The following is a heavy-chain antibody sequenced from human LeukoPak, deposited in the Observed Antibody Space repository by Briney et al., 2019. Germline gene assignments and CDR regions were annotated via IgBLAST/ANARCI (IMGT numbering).Heavy chain of an antibody. CDR3: AREEIIAAYNWFDP. CDR2: ISSSGSTI. V-gene: IGHV3-11*01. J-gene: IGHJ5*02. Sequence: GGSLRLSCAASGFTFSDYYMSWIRQAPGKGLERVSYISSSGSTIYYADSVKGRFTISRDNAKNSLYLQMNSLRAEDTAVYYCAREEIIAAYNWFDPWGQGTLVTVSS. D-gene: IGHD6-13*01. CDR1: GFTFSDYY.